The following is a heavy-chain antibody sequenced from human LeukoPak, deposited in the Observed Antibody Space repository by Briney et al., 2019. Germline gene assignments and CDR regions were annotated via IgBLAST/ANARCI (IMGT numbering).Heavy chain of an antibody. V-gene: IGHV4-61*08. D-gene: IGHD6-13*01. CDR1: GGSVSSGGSC. CDR2: IYYSGNT. Sequence: SETLSLTCIVSGGSVSSGGSCWNWIRQHPGKGLEWLGYIYYSGNTNYNPSLKSRVTISLDTSKNQFSLKLTSVTAADTAVYFCARDKSAAAAGRDGMDVWGQGTTVTVSS. J-gene: IGHJ6*02. CDR3: ARDKSAAAAGRDGMDV.